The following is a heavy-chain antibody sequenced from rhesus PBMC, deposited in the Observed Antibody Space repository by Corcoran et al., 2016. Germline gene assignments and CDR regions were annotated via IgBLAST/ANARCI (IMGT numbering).Heavy chain of an antibody. CDR2: IRSKAYGGTA. J-gene: IGHJ6*01. V-gene: IGHV3-184*01. CDR1: GFTFSDHH. CDR3: TRGGYGLDS. Sequence: EVQLVESGGGLVQPGGSLRLSCAASGFTFSDHHMYWVRQAPGKGREWVGLIRSKAYGGTAEYAASVKGRFTISRDDSKSIAYLQMNSLKTEDTAVYYCTRGGYGLDSWGQGVVVTVSS.